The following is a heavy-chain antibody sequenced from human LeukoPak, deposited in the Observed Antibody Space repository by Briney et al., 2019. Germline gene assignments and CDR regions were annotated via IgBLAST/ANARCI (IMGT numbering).Heavy chain of an antibody. Sequence: PSETLSLTCAVSGGSISSYIWWSWVRQPPGKGPEWIGEISHSGTTNYNPSLKSRVTISVDKSKNQFSLKLSSVTAADTAVYYCARPRSQWLGNDAFDVWGQGTMVTVSS. CDR3: ARPRSQWLGNDAFDV. CDR2: ISHSGTT. J-gene: IGHJ3*01. V-gene: IGHV4-4*02. D-gene: IGHD6-19*01. CDR1: GGSISSYIW.